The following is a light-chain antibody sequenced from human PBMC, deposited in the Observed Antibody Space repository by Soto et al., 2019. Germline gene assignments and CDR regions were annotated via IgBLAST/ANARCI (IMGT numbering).Light chain of an antibody. Sequence: QSALTQPASVSESPGQSITISCAGTSSDIGGYNYVSWYQQHPDKAPKLMIYGVTNRPSGVSDRFSGSKSGNTASLTISGLQAEDEADYYCTSYTSSSTYVFGTGTKATV. V-gene: IGLV2-14*01. J-gene: IGLJ1*01. CDR2: GVT. CDR3: TSYTSSSTYV. CDR1: SSDIGGYNY.